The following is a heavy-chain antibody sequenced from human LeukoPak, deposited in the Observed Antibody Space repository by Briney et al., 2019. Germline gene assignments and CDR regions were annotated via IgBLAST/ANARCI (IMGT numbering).Heavy chain of an antibody. CDR3: ARGLVGATTNFDY. D-gene: IGHD1-26*01. V-gene: IGHV3-21*01. CDR2: ISSSSSYI. CDR1: GFTFSSYS. Sequence: GGSLRLSCAASGFTFSSYSMNWVRQAPGKGLECVSSISSSSSYIYYADSVKGRFTISRDNAKNSLYLQMNSLRAEDTAVYYCARGLVGATTNFDYWGQGTLVTVSS. J-gene: IGHJ4*02.